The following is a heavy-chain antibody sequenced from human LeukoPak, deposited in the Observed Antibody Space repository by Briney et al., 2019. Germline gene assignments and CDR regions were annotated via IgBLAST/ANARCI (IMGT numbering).Heavy chain of an antibody. CDR2: IYYSGIT. CDR1: GGSIGRFY. J-gene: IGHJ4*02. Sequence: SETPSLTCTVSGGSIGRFYWSWLRQPPGKGLEWIGDIYYSGITNQRPSLKSRVTISVDTSKNQFSLKLNSVTAADTAVYYCVRHGSGGWYYFDSWGQGTLVTVSS. CDR3: VRHGSGGWYYFDS. D-gene: IGHD6-19*01. V-gene: IGHV4-59*08.